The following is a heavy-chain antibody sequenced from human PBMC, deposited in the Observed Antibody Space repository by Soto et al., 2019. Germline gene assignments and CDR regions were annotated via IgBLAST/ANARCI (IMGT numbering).Heavy chain of an antibody. J-gene: IGHJ6*02. CDR2: ISSSSSTI. D-gene: IGHD1-26*01. Sequence: GXSLRLSCAASGFTLSSYSLNWFRQVPVKGLEWVSYISSSSSTIYYVDSVKGRFTISRDNAKNSLYLQMNSLRDEDTAVYYCARDRAGAQYGLDVWGQGTTVTVSS. CDR3: ARDRAGAQYGLDV. V-gene: IGHV3-48*02. CDR1: GFTLSSYS.